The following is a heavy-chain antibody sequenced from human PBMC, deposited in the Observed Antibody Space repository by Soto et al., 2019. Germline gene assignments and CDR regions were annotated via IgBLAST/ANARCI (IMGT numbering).Heavy chain of an antibody. CDR3: ATGAGTATVTTHYYYMDV. D-gene: IGHD4-17*01. V-gene: IGHV3-30*02. CDR2: IWYDGSNK. J-gene: IGHJ6*03. Sequence: GGSLRLSCAASGFTFSSYGMHWVRQAPGKGLEWVAVIWYDGSNKYYADSVKGRFTISRDNSKNTLYLQMSSLRSEDTAVYYCATGAGTATVTTHYYYMDVWGKGTTVTVSS. CDR1: GFTFSSYG.